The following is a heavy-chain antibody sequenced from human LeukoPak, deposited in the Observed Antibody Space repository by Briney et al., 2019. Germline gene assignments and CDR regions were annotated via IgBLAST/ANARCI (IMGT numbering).Heavy chain of an antibody. V-gene: IGHV3-23*01. CDR1: GFTFSSYA. J-gene: IGHJ1*01. CDR3: AKSQQLVPRYFQH. CDR2: ISGSGGST. Sequence: GGSLRLSCAASGFTFSSYAMSWVRQAPGKGLEWVSAISGSGGSTYYADSVKGRFTISRDNSKNTLYLQMNSLGAEDTAVYYCAKSQQLVPRYFQHWGQGTLVTVSS. D-gene: IGHD6-13*01.